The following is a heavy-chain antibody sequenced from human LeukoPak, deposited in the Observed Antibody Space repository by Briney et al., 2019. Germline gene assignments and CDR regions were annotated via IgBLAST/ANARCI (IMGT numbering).Heavy chain of an antibody. V-gene: IGHV3-23*01. CDR2: ISDSGGST. D-gene: IGHD3-10*01. J-gene: IGHJ4*02. CDR1: GIILSNYG. Sequence: PGGSLRLSRAVSGIILSNYGMSWVRQAPGKGLEWVAGISDSGGSTNYADSVKGRFTISRDNPKNTLYLQMNSLRAEDTAVYFCAKRGIVIRAVIIVGFHKEAYYFDYLGQGALVTVSS. CDR3: AKRGIVIRAVIIVGFHKEAYYFDY.